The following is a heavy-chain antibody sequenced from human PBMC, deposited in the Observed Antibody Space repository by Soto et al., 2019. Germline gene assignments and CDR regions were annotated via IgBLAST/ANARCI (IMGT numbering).Heavy chain of an antibody. J-gene: IGHJ5*02. Sequence: SETLSLTCAVYGGSFSGYYWSWIRQPPGKGLEWIGEINHSGSTNYNPSLKSRVTISVDTSKNQFSLKLSSVTAADTAVYYCARGRRVVRGVERSWFDPWGQGTLVTVS. D-gene: IGHD3-10*01. V-gene: IGHV4-34*01. CDR1: GGSFSGYY. CDR3: ARGRRVVRGVERSWFDP. CDR2: INHSGST.